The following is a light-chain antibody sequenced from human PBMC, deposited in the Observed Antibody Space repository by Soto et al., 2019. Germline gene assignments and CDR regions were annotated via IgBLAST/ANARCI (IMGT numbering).Light chain of an antibody. J-gene: IGKJ1*01. Sequence: DIQITQSPSSLSASVGDRVTITCRTSQSVSNYLNWYQQKSGKATKLLINAASTLQTGLPSRFIGIASRIDFTLPIRCRQSQGFGTYYCQQSYSSLRTFGQGTKV. CDR3: QQSYSSLRT. V-gene: IGKV1-39*01. CDR1: QSVSNY. CDR2: AAS.